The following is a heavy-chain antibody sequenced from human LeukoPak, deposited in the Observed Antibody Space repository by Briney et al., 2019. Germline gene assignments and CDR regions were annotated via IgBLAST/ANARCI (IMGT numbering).Heavy chain of an antibody. CDR3: ARWAATGTGLDY. CDR1: GYSFFSNYW. D-gene: IGHD6-13*01. Sequence: GESLTISCKAYGYSFFSNYWIAWVRQMPGKGLEWMGILYPGDSDSRYSPSFQGQVTISADRSISTAYLHWSSLKVSDTAMYYCARWAATGTGLDYWGQGTLVTVSS. V-gene: IGHV5-51*06. J-gene: IGHJ4*02. CDR2: LYPGDSDS.